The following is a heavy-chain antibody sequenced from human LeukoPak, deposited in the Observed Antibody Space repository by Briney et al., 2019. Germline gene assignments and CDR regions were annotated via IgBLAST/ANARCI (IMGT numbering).Heavy chain of an antibody. Sequence: ASVKVSCKASGYTFTSYGINWVRQATGQGLEWMGWMNPNSGNTGYAQKFQGRVTMTRNTSISTAYMELSSLRSEDTAVYYCCTLSGFGESYRNFDYWGQGTLVTVSS. V-gene: IGHV1-8*01. D-gene: IGHD3-10*01. CDR3: CTLSGFGESYRNFDY. CDR1: GYTFTSYG. J-gene: IGHJ4*02. CDR2: MNPNSGNT.